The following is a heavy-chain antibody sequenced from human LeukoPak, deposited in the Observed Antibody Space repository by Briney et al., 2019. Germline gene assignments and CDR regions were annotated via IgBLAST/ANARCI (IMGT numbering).Heavy chain of an antibody. CDR2: MSYSGST. CDR1: SGSISGNY. V-gene: IGHV4-59*01. Sequence: SETLSLTCTVSSGSISGNYWSWIRQSPGKGLERIGYMSYSGSTNYNPSIKSRITMSLDASKSQFSLKLSSVTAADTAVYYCARGSGFNYGYWGDWGQGTVVTVSS. CDR3: ARGSGFNYGYWGD. D-gene: IGHD4-17*01. J-gene: IGHJ4*02.